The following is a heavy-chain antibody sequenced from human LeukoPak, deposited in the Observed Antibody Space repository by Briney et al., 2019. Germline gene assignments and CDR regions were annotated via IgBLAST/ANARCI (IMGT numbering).Heavy chain of an antibody. J-gene: IGHJ4*02. CDR1: GGSISSSSYY. CDR3: ARLWAITPEYYLDY. CDR2: IYYSGST. Sequence: PSETLSLTCTVSGGSISSSSYYWGWIRQPPGKGLEWIGSIYYSGSTNYNPSLKSRVTFSVDTSKNQFSLKVNSVTAADTAVYFCARLWAITPEYYLDYWGQGTLVTVSS. V-gene: IGHV4-39*07. D-gene: IGHD2-15*01.